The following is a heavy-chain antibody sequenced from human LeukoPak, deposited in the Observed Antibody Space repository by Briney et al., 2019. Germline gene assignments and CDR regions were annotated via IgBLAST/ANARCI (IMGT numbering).Heavy chain of an antibody. V-gene: IGHV3-11*01. CDR2: ISSSGSTI. J-gene: IGHJ6*02. CDR3: ARATGLVGATSYYGMDV. D-gene: IGHD1-26*01. CDR1: GSTFSDYY. Sequence: GGSLRLSCAASGSTFSDYYMSWIRQAPGKGLEWVSYISSSGSTIYYADSVKGRFTISRDNAKNSLYLQMNSLRAEDTAVYYCARATGLVGATSYYGMDVWGQGTTVTVSS.